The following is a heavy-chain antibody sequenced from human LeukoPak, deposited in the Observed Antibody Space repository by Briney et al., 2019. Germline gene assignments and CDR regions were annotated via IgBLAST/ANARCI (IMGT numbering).Heavy chain of an antibody. D-gene: IGHD2-21*02. V-gene: IGHV3-30*03. J-gene: IGHJ4*02. CDR2: ISNDGSSE. CDR3: AVTLFDY. CDR1: GFTFRNYG. Sequence: GGSLRLSCAASGFTFRNYGMHWVRQAPGKGLEWVAVISNDGSSEFYADSVKGRFTISRDNSKNTLYLQMSSLRAEDTAVHYCAVTLFDYWGQGTLVTVSS.